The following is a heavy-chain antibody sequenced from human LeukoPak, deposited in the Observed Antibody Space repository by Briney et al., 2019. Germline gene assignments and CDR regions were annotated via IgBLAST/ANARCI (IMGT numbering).Heavy chain of an antibody. CDR3: ARAHYDFWSGYPFDY. Sequence: PSVNVSCKASGGTFSSYAISWVRQAPGQGLEWMGRIIPILGIANYAQKFQGRVTITADKSTSTAYMELSSLRSEDTAVYYCARAHYDFWSGYPFDYWGQGTLVTVSS. J-gene: IGHJ4*02. D-gene: IGHD3-3*01. CDR2: IIPILGIA. V-gene: IGHV1-69*04. CDR1: GGTFSSYA.